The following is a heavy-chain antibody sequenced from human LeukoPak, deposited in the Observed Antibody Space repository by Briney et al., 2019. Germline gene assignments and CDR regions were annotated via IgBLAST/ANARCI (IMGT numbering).Heavy chain of an antibody. D-gene: IGHD1-26*01. CDR1: GYTFSSYA. J-gene: IGHJ4*02. V-gene: IGHV3-23*01. CDR3: AKFNRGWESPDY. Sequence: GGSLRLSCAASGYTFSSYAMSWVRQAPEKGLQWVSAISGSGSSTYYADSVKGRFTISRDNSKNTLYLQMNSLRAEDTAVYYCAKFNRGWESPDYWGQGTLVTVSS. CDR2: ISGSGSST.